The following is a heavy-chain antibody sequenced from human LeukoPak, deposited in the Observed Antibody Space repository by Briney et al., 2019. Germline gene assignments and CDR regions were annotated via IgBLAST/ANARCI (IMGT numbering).Heavy chain of an antibody. CDR3: ARERNWNYGGWFDP. J-gene: IGHJ5*02. V-gene: IGHV4-31*03. Sequence: SQTLSLTCTVSGGSISSGGYYWSWIRQHPGKGLEWIGYIYYSGSTYYNPSLKSRVTISVDTSKNQFSLKLSSVTAADTAVYYCARERNWNYGGWFDPWGQGTLVTVSS. CDR1: GGSISSGGYY. D-gene: IGHD1-7*01. CDR2: IYYSGST.